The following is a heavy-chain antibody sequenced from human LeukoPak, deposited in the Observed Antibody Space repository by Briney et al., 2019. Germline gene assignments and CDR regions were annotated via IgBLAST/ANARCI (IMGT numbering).Heavy chain of an antibody. Sequence: PGGSLRLSCAASGFTFSSYAMHWVRQAPGKGLEWVAVISYDGSNKYYADSVKGRFTISRDNSKNTLYLQMNSLRAEDTAVYYSARDLYVYVWGSAVGPPAAFDIWGQGTMVTVSS. CDR3: ARDLYVYVWGSAVGPPAAFDI. D-gene: IGHD3-16*01. V-gene: IGHV3-30-3*01. CDR1: GFTFSSYA. CDR2: ISYDGSNK. J-gene: IGHJ3*02.